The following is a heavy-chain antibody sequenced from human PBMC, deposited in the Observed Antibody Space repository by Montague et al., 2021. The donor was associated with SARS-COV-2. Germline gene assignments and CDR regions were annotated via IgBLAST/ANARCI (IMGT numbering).Heavy chain of an antibody. D-gene: IGHD3-10*01. CDR1: SGSFSGYS. CDR3: ARLGAITMVRGITKADFSNYGMDV. CDR2: INHSGRT. J-gene: IGHJ6*02. V-gene: IGHV4-34*01. Sequence: SETLSLTCAVSSGSFSGYSWSWIRQPPGKGLEWIGEINHSGRTTYNPTLESRVTISVDTANKQFSLKVTSVTPADTAVYYCARLGAITMVRGITKADFSNYGMDVWGQGTPVTVSS.